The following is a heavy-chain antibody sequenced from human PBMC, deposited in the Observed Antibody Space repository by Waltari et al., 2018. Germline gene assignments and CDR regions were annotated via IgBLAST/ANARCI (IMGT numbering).Heavy chain of an antibody. D-gene: IGHD6-13*01. J-gene: IGHJ6*02. CDR3: WSGKQEPFYGVDV. Sequence: QVQLQESGPGLVKPSGTLSLTCAVSGGSISSSNWWSWVRQPPGKGLEWIGEIYHSGSTNYNPSLKSRVTMSVDTSKNQFSLKLSSVTAADTAVYYCWSGKQEPFYGVDVWGQGTTVTVSS. V-gene: IGHV4-4*02. CDR2: IYHSGST. CDR1: GGSISSSNW.